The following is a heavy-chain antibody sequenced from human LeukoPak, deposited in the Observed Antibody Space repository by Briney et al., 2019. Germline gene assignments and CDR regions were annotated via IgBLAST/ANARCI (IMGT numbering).Heavy chain of an antibody. Sequence: GGSLRLSCAASGFTFSSYGMHWVRQAPGKGLEWVAVIWYDGSNKYYADSVKGRCTISRDNSKNTLYLQMNSLRAEDTAVYYCARDRGYYDSSGYLTWGQGTLVTVSS. CDR1: GFTFSSYG. V-gene: IGHV3-33*01. CDR2: IWYDGSNK. CDR3: ARDRGYYDSSGYLT. D-gene: IGHD3-22*01. J-gene: IGHJ5*02.